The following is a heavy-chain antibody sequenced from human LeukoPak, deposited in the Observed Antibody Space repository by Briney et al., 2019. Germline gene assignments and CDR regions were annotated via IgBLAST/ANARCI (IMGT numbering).Heavy chain of an antibody. J-gene: IGHJ4*02. CDR3: ARGRDSSGYQTFDY. CDR2: IYYSGST. Sequence: SETLSLTCTVSGGSISSYYWSWIRQPPGKGLEWIGYIYYSGSTNYNPSLKSRVTISVDTSKNQFSLKLSSVTAADTAVYYCARGRDSSGYQTFDYWGQGTLVTVSS. D-gene: IGHD3-22*01. V-gene: IGHV4-59*01. CDR1: GGSISSYY.